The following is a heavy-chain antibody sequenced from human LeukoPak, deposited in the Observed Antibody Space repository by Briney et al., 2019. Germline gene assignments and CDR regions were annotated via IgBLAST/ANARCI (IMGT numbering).Heavy chain of an antibody. CDR2: IYSGGST. V-gene: IGHV3-53*01. CDR1: GFTVSSNY. D-gene: IGHD5/OR15-5a*01. J-gene: IGHJ3*02. CDR3: AREENGGVYDDGFDI. Sequence: GGSLRLSCAASGFTVSSNYMSWVRQAPGKGLEWVSVIYSGGSTYYADSVKGRFTISRDDSKNTLYLQMNSLRTEDTAVYYCAREENGGVYDDGFDIWGHGTMVTVSS.